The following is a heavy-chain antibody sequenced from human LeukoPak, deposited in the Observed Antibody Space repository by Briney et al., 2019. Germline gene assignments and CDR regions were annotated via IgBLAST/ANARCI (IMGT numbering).Heavy chain of an antibody. J-gene: IGHJ5*02. D-gene: IGHD6-19*01. CDR2: IHYSGSS. V-gene: IGHV4-59*01. Sequence: PSETLSLTCTVSGGSMNSYYWSWIRQPPGKGLEWIGYIHYSGSSNYNPSLKSRVTISIDASRHQFSLKLSSVTAADTAVYYCARDLTSSSWYWFDPWGQGILVTVSS. CDR3: ARDLTSSSWYWFDP. CDR1: GGSMNSYY.